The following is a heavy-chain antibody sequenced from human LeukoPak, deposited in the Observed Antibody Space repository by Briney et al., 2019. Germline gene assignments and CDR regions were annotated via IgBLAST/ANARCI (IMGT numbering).Heavy chain of an antibody. V-gene: IGHV4-31*03. Sequence: ASETLSLTCTVSGGSISSGGYYWSWIRQHPGKGLEWIGYIYYSGSTYYNPSLKSRVTISVDTSKNQFSLKLSSVTAADTAVYYCARGGYSSGFIYYFDYWGQGTLVTVSS. CDR2: IYYSGST. J-gene: IGHJ4*02. CDR3: ARGGYSSGFIYYFDY. D-gene: IGHD6-19*01. CDR1: GGSISSGGYY.